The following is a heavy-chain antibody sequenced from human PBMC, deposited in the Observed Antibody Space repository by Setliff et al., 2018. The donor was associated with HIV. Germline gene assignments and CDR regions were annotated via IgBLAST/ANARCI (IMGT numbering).Heavy chain of an antibody. CDR3: ASGGPLGWVRGVSNWFDP. J-gene: IGHJ5*02. Sequence: SETLSLTCTVSGGSISSYYWSWIRQPAGKGLEWIGRIYTSGSTNYNPSLKSRVTMSVGTSQNQFSLKLSSVTAADTAVYYCASGGPLGWVRGVSNWFDPWGQGTLVTVSS. CDR1: GGSISSYY. V-gene: IGHV4-4*07. D-gene: IGHD3-10*01. CDR2: IYTSGST.